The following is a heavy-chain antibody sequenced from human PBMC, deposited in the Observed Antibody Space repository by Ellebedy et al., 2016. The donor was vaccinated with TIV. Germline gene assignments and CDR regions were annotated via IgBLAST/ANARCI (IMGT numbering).Heavy chain of an antibody. CDR3: ARVPRGGVLYYFDY. D-gene: IGHD3-10*01. V-gene: IGHV1-69*06. CDR2: IIPIFGTA. Sequence: SVKVSCXASGGTFSSYAFSWVRQAPGQGLEWMGGIIPIFGTANYAQQFQGRVTITADKSTSTAYMELSSLRSEDTAVYYCARVPRGGVLYYFDYWGQGTLVTVSS. J-gene: IGHJ4*02. CDR1: GGTFSSYA.